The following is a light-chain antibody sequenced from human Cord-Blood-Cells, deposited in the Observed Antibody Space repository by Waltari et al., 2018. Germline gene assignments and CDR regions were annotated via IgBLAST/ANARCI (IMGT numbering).Light chain of an antibody. CDR2: GAS. J-gene: IGKJ2*01. CDR1: QSVSSSY. Sequence: ELVLTPSPGALSLSQGERATPPCRASQSVSSSYLAWYQQKPGQAPRLLIYGASSRTTGIPDRFSGSGSGTDFTLTISRLEPEDFAVYYCQQYGSSPGTFGQGTKLEIK. CDR3: QQYGSSPGT. V-gene: IGKV3-20*01.